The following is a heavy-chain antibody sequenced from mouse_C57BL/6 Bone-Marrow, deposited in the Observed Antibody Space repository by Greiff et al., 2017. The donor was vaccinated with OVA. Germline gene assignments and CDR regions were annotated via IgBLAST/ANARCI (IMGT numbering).Heavy chain of an antibody. CDR1: GYTFTGYW. CDR2: ILPGSGST. V-gene: IGHV1-9*01. Sequence: QVQLKQSGAELMKPGASVKLSCKATGYTFTGYWIEWVKQRPGHGLEWIGEILPGSGSTNYNEKFKGKATFTADTSSNTAYMQLSSLTTEDSAIYYCARAGTYGYDVKFAYWGQGTLVTVSA. D-gene: IGHD2-2*01. CDR3: ARAGTYGYDVKFAY. J-gene: IGHJ3*01.